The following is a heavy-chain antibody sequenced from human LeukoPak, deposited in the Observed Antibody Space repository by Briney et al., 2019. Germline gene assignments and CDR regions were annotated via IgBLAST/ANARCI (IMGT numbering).Heavy chain of an antibody. CDR3: AKGALPGQVVPAASGAFDI. Sequence: PGGSLRLSCAASGFTFSSYNMNWVRQAPGKGLEWVSSIGGSGSYIFYADSVKGRFTISRDNAKNSLYLQMNSLRAEDTAVYYCAKGALPGQVVPAASGAFDIWGQGTMVTVSS. V-gene: IGHV3-21*01. D-gene: IGHD2-2*01. CDR2: IGGSGSYI. J-gene: IGHJ3*02. CDR1: GFTFSSYN.